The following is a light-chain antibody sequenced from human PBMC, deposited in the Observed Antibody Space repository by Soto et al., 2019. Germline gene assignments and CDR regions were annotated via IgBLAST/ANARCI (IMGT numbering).Light chain of an antibody. J-gene: IGLJ1*01. V-gene: IGLV2-8*01. CDR2: EVS. CDR3: SSYAGRNNLGV. Sequence: QSALTQPASVSGSPGQSVTISCTGTSSDVGGYNYVSWYQQHPGKAPKLMIYEVSKRPSGVPDRFSGSKSGNTASLTVSGLQAEDEADYYCSSYAGRNNLGVFGTGTKVTVL. CDR1: SSDVGGYNY.